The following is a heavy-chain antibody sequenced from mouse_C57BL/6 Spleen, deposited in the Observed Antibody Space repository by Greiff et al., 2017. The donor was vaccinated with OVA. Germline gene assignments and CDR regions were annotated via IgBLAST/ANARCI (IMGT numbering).Heavy chain of an antibody. CDR2: ISYDGSN. J-gene: IGHJ2*01. Sequence: EVQVVESGPGLVKPSQSLSLTCSVTGYSITSGYYWNWIRQFPGNKLEWMGYISYDGSNNYNPSLKNRISITRDTSKNQFFLKLNSVTTEDTATYYCAREDYYHDYWGQGTTLTVSS. CDR3: AREDYYHDY. V-gene: IGHV3-6*01. CDR1: GYSITSGYY. D-gene: IGHD1-1*01.